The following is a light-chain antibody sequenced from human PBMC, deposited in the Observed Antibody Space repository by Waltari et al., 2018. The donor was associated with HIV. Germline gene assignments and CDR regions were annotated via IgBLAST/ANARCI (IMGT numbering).Light chain of an antibody. CDR2: KIS. CDR3: MQGSHLYT. J-gene: IGKJ2*01. Sequence: DVVMTQSPLSLPVALGQPASISCRSSRSLVYSDGNTYLNWFHQRPGQSPRHLIYKISNRDSGVPDRFSGSGSGTDFTLKISRVEAEDVGIYYCMQGSHLYTFGQGTKLEIK. CDR1: RSLVYSDGNTY. V-gene: IGKV2-30*01.